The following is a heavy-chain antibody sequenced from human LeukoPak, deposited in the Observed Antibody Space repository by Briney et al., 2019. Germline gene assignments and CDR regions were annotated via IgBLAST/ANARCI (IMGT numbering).Heavy chain of an antibody. D-gene: IGHD1-26*01. CDR3: ARGLSGRELIDY. CDR2: IYYSGST. V-gene: IGHV4-39*07. J-gene: IGHJ4*02. Sequence: SETLSLTCTVSGGSISSSSYYWGWIRQPPGKGLEWIGSIYYSGSTYYNPSLKSRVTISVDTSKNQFSLKLSSVTAADTAVYYCARGLSGRELIDYWGQGTLVTVSS. CDR1: GGSISSSSYY.